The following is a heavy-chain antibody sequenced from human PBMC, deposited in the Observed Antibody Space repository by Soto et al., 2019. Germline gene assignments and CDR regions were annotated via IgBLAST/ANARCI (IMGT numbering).Heavy chain of an antibody. CDR1: GYTFTSYA. J-gene: IGHJ4*02. V-gene: IGHV1-3*05. CDR2: INAGNCNT. Sequence: QVQLVQSGAEEKKPGASVKVSCKASGYTFTSYAMHWVRQATGQRLEWMGWINAGNCNTKYSQKFQGRVTITRDTSASTAYMELSSLRSEDTAVYYCARGIAAAGFFDYWGQGTLVTVSS. CDR3: ARGIAAAGFFDY. D-gene: IGHD6-13*01.